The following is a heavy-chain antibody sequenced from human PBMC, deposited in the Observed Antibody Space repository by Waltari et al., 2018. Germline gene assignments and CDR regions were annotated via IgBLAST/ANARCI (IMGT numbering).Heavy chain of an antibody. Sequence: QVQLQESGPGLVRPSQTLSLTCTVSGGSISSVDYFWSWIRQPAGKGLEWIGRSSTTGTANYNPSFNSRVTISVDPSKNQFSLNLRSVTAADTAVYYCARDLGLDYGSGNCYRNWFDPWGQGTLVTVSS. CDR1: GGSISSVDYF. D-gene: IGHD3-10*01. V-gene: IGHV4-61*02. CDR2: SSTTGTA. CDR3: ARDLGLDYGSGNCYRNWFDP. J-gene: IGHJ5*02.